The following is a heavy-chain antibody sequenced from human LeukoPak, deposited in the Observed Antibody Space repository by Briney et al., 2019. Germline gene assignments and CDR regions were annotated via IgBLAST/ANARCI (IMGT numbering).Heavy chain of an antibody. CDR3: ARGSSGWSPDY. J-gene: IGHJ4*02. CDR2: INTNTGNP. D-gene: IGHD6-19*01. Sequence: ASVKVSCKASGGTFSSYAISWVRQAPGQGLEWMGWINTNTGNPTYAQGFTGRFAFSLDTSVSTAYLQISSLKAEDTAVYYCARGSSGWSPDYWGQGTLVTVSS. CDR1: GGTFSSYA. V-gene: IGHV7-4-1*02.